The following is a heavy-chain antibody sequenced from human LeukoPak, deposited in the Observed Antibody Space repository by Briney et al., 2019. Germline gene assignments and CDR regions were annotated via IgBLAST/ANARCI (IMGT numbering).Heavy chain of an antibody. CDR1: GFTFSSYA. Sequence: GGSLRLSCAASGFTFSSYAMHWVRQAPGKGLEWVAVISYDGSNKYYADSVKGRFTISRDNSKNTLYLQMNSLRAEDTAVYYCARGGPVAASYWGQGTLVTVSS. J-gene: IGHJ4*02. V-gene: IGHV3-30-3*01. CDR2: ISYDGSNK. D-gene: IGHD6-6*01. CDR3: ARGGPVAASY.